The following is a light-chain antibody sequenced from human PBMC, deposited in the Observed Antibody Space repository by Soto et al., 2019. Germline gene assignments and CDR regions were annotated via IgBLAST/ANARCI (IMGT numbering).Light chain of an antibody. V-gene: IGLV3-1*01. CDR3: QVWDSNTAGV. J-gene: IGLJ1*01. CDR1: KLGDKY. Sequence: SYELTQPPSVSVSPGQTASITCSGDKLGDKYACWYQQKPGQSPVLVIFQDDKRPSGIPERFSGSNSGNTATLTISGTQAXXXADXYCQVWDSNTAGVFGAGTKLTVL. CDR2: QDD.